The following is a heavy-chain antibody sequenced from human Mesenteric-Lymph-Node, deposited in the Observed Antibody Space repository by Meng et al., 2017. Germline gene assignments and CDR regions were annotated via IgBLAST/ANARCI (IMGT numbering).Heavy chain of an antibody. J-gene: IGHJ5*02. CDR1: GYSISSGYY. V-gene: IGHV4-38-2*01. D-gene: IGHD3-3*01. CDR2: IFHSGST. Sequence: SQTRSLTGAVSGYSISSGYYWDWIRQPPGKGLEWIGSIFHSGSTHYNPSLKSRVTISIDTSKNQFSLKLTSVTAADTAVYYCARDSTVFGVITQNWFDPWGQGTLVTVSS. CDR3: ARDSTVFGVITQNWFDP.